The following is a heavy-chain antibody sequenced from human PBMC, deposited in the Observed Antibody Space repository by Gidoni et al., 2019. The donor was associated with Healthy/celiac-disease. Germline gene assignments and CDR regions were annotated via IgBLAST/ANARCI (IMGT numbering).Heavy chain of an antibody. V-gene: IGHV3-7*04. J-gene: IGHJ2*01. CDR3: ARQKWNFDL. CDR1: GFAFKSYW. CDR2: IKYDGSER. Sequence: EVQLVESGGRLVQPGGSLRLSCAASGFAFKSYWMTWVRQAPGKGLEWVANIKYDGSERNYVDSVKGRFSISRDNAKNSLYLEMNSLRAEDTAVYYCARQKWNFDLWGRGTLATVSS.